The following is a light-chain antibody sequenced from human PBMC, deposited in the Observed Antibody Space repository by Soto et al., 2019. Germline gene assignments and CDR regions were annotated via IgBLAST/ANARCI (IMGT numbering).Light chain of an antibody. CDR3: QQYDNLIT. CDR2: DAS. V-gene: IGKV1-33*01. J-gene: IGKJ5*01. Sequence: DISSTKSPINLPESAGDRVTISCQASHTINNYLDWYQQKPGKAPKLLIYDASNLETGVPSRFSGSGSGTDFTFTISSLQPEDIATYYCQQYDNLITFGQGTRLEIK. CDR1: HTINNY.